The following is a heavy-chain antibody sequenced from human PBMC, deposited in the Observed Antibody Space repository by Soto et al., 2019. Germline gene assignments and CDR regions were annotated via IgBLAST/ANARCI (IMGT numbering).Heavy chain of an antibody. V-gene: IGHV1-69*13. J-gene: IGHJ6*02. CDR3: ATAIRFLEWLSPPYYYYGMDV. D-gene: IGHD3-3*01. CDR1: GGTFSSYA. Sequence: GASVKFSCKASGGTFSSYAVSWVRQAPGQGLEWMGGIIPIFGTANYAQKFQGRVTITADESTSTAYMELSSLRSEGTAVYYCATAIRFLEWLSPPYYYYGMDVWGQGTTVTVS. CDR2: IIPIFGTA.